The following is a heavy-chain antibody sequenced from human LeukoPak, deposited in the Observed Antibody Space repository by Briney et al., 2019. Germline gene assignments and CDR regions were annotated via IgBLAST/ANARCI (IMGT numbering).Heavy chain of an antibody. CDR3: ARGRGYSYVFWFDP. V-gene: IGHV4-34*01. D-gene: IGHD5-18*01. Sequence: SETLSLTCTVSVGSLSVYYWSCIRQPPGKGLECIGENNHIGSTNYNPTLKSRVTISVDTSKNQFSLKLSSVTAADTAVYYCARGRGYSYVFWFDPWGQGTLVTVSS. CDR1: VGSLSVYY. J-gene: IGHJ5*02. CDR2: NNHIGST.